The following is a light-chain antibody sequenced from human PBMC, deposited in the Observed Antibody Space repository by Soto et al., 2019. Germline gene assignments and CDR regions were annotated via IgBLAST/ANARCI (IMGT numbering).Light chain of an antibody. CDR3: QRRSNWPRYA. CDR1: ESVDSY. J-gene: IGKJ2*01. V-gene: IGKV3-11*01. Sequence: EIVLTQSPATLSLSPGDRATLSCRASESVDSYLAWYQQKPGRAPRLLIYDASNRATGTPVRFSGSGSGTDFTLTISSLEPEDFAVYYCQRRSNWPRYAFGQGTRLEIK. CDR2: DAS.